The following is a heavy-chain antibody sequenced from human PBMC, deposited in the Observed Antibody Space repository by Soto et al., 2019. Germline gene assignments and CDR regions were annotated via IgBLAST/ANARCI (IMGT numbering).Heavy chain of an antibody. V-gene: IGHV4-31*03. Sequence: PSETLSLTCTVSGGSISSGGYYWSWIRQHPGKGLEWIGYIYYSGSTYYNPSLKSRVTISVDTSKNQFSLKLSSVTAADTAVYYCASTNRITMVRGFDYWGQGTLVTVSS. D-gene: IGHD3-10*01. J-gene: IGHJ4*02. CDR3: ASTNRITMVRGFDY. CDR1: GGSISSGGYY. CDR2: IYYSGST.